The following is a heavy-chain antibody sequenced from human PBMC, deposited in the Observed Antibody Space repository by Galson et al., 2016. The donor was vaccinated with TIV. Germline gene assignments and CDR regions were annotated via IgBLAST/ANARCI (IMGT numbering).Heavy chain of an antibody. CDR2: IIPVLGMA. Sequence: SVKVSCKASGGSLSTYIISWVRQAPGQGLEWMGRIIPVLGMANYAQKFQGRVTITADTSTSTIYMELSSLRSEDTAVYYCARGRGYYFGSGSSYFDYWGQGSLVTVSS. J-gene: IGHJ4*02. V-gene: IGHV1-69*02. D-gene: IGHD3-10*01. CDR3: ARGRGYYFGSGSSYFDY. CDR1: GGSLSTYI.